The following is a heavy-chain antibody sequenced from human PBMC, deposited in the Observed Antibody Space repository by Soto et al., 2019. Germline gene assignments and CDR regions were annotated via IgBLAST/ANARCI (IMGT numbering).Heavy chain of an antibody. D-gene: IGHD2-2*02. V-gene: IGHV4-59*01. CDR1: GGSISSYY. Sequence: SETLSLTCTVSGGSISSYYWSWIRQPPGKGLEWIGYIYYSGSTNYNPSLKSRVTISVDTSKNQFSLKLSSVTAADTAVYYCATSRGKENIYPTKKYYYMDVWGKGTTVTVSS. CDR3: ATSRGKENIYPTKKYYYMDV. CDR2: IYYSGST. J-gene: IGHJ6*03.